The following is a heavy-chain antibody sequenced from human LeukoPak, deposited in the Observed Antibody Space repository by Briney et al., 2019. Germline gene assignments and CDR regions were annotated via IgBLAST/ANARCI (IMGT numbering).Heavy chain of an antibody. Sequence: GASVKVSCKASGGTFSSYAISWVRQAPGQGLEWMGGIIPIFGTANYAQKFQRRVTITADESTSTAYMELSSLRSEDTAVYYCARGMPYYGSGDNAFDIWGQGTMVTVSS. D-gene: IGHD3-10*01. CDR2: IIPIFGTA. CDR1: GGTFSSYA. CDR3: ARGMPYYGSGDNAFDI. J-gene: IGHJ3*02. V-gene: IGHV1-69*13.